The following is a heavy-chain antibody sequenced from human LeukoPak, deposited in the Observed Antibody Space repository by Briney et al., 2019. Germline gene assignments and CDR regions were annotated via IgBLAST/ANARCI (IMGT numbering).Heavy chain of an antibody. D-gene: IGHD3-3*01. CDR3: ARHGNYDFWSGFYGMDV. V-gene: IGHV4-31*03. CDR1: GGSISSGGYY. CDR2: IYYSGST. Sequence: SQTLSLTCTVSGGSISSGGYYWSWIRQHPGKGLEWIGYIYYSGSTYYNPSLKSRVTISVDTSKNQFSLKLSSVTAADTAVYYCARHGNYDFWSGFYGMDVWGQGTTVTVSS. J-gene: IGHJ6*02.